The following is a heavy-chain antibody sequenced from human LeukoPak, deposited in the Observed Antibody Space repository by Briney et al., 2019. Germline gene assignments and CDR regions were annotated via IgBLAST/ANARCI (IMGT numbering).Heavy chain of an antibody. J-gene: IGHJ3*02. CDR1: GGTFSSYA. CDR3: ARVRADIVVVPAANWYGAFDI. CDR2: IIPIFGTA. V-gene: IGHV1-69*13. D-gene: IGHD2-2*01. Sequence: ASVKVSCKASGGTFSSYAINWVRQAPGQGLEWMGGIIPIFGTANYAQKFQGRVTITADESTSTAYMELSSLRSEDTAVYYCARVRADIVVVPAANWYGAFDIWGQGTKVTVSS.